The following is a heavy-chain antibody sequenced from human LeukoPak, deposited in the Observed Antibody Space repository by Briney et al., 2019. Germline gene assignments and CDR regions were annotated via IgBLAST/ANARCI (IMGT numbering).Heavy chain of an antibody. CDR1: GYPFNRYA. J-gene: IGHJ4*02. D-gene: IGHD1-26*01. CDR2: INTATGDP. CDR3: ARGYSGSYYGFDS. Sequence: ASVKVSCKTSGYPFNRYAMNWVRQAPGQGLECMGWINTATGDPMYAQGFTGRFVFSFDTSVSTAYLQIRSLKTEDTAVYYCARGYSGSYYGFDSWGQGTLVTVSS. V-gene: IGHV7-4-1*02.